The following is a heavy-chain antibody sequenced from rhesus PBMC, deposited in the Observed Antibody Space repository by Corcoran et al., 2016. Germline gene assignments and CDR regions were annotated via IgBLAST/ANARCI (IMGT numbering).Heavy chain of an antibody. CDR2: IGGSSGST. CDR1: GCSISRSHW. D-gene: IGHD2-27*01. V-gene: IGHV4-65*02. Sequence: QVQLQESGPGLVKPSATLSLTCAVPGCSISRSHWCSWIRQPPGKGLEWIGNIGGSSGSTYYNPSLKSRVTISKDTSKNQFSLKLSSVTAADTAVYYCARQILLWNWYFDLWGPGTPITISS. CDR3: ARQILLWNWYFDL. J-gene: IGHJ2*01.